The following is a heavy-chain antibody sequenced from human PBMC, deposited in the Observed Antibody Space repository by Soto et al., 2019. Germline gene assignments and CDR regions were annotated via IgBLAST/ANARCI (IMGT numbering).Heavy chain of an antibody. V-gene: IGHV4-30-4*01. CDR1: GGSISSDDYY. Sequence: PSETLFLTCTVSGGSISSDDYYWSWIRQPPGEGLEWIGYIYSSGSTSYNPSLKSRLTISIDTSKNQFSLTLTSVSAADTAVYYCARDRSNSPDYFDYWGQGTLVTVSS. CDR3: ARDRSNSPDYFDY. D-gene: IGHD1-1*01. CDR2: IYSSGST. J-gene: IGHJ4*02.